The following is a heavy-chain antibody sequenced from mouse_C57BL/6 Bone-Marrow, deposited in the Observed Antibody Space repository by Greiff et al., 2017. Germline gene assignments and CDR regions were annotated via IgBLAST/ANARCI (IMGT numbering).Heavy chain of an antibody. CDR2: IYPGSGST. J-gene: IGHJ4*01. CDR1: GYTFTSYW. D-gene: IGHD2-5*01. Sequence: QVQLQQPGAELVKPGASVKMSCKASGYTFTSYWITWVKQRPGQGLEWIGDIYPGSGSTNYNEKFKSKATLTVDTSSSTAYMQLSSLTSEDSAVYYCRTGDSNYSYYAMDYWGQGTSVTVSS. CDR3: RTGDSNYSYYAMDY. V-gene: IGHV1-55*01.